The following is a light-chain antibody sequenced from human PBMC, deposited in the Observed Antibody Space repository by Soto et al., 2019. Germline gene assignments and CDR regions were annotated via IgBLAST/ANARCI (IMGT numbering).Light chain of an antibody. CDR3: QQRET. CDR2: GAS. J-gene: IGKJ1*01. Sequence: EIVLTQSPGTLSLSPGERATLSCRASQSVSSTYLAWYQQKPGQAPRLLIYGASSRATDIPDRFSGSGSGTDFTLTISRLQPEDFAVYYCQQRETFGQGTKVDI. CDR1: QSVSSTY. V-gene: IGKV3-20*01.